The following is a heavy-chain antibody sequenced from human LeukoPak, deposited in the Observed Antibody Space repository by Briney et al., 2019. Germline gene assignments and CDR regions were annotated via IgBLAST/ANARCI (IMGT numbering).Heavy chain of an antibody. V-gene: IGHV3-73*01. CDR2: IRSKANGYAT. J-gene: IGHJ4*02. D-gene: IGHD2-15*01. Sequence: GGSLKLSCAASGFTFSGSAMHWVRQASGKGLEWVGRIRSKANGYATAYAASVKGRFTISRDDSKNTAYLQMNSLKTEDTAVYYCTRPMSYCSGGSCYNNWGQGTLVTVSS. CDR3: TRPMSYCSGGSCYNN. CDR1: GFTFSGSA.